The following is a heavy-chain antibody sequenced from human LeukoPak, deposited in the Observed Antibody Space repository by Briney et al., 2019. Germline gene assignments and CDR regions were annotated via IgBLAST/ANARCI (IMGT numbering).Heavy chain of an antibody. CDR2: IYYSGST. CDR3: ARHGDQYSSSWTSDWLDP. CDR1: GGSISSYY. D-gene: IGHD6-13*01. V-gene: IGHV4-59*08. J-gene: IGHJ5*02. Sequence: PSETLSLTCTVSGGSISSYYWSWIRQPPGKGLEWIGYIYYSGSTNYNPSLKSRVTISVDTSKNQFSLKLSSVTAADTAVYYCARHGDQYSSSWTSDWLDPWGQGTLVTVSS.